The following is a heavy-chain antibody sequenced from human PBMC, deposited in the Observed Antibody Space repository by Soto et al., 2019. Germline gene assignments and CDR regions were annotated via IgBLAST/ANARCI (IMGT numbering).Heavy chain of an antibody. CDR3: ARSKGYGGNSGPYYYYGMDV. J-gene: IGHJ6*02. V-gene: IGHV5-51*01. CDR2: IYPGDSDT. CDR1: GYSFTSDW. Sequence: PGESLKISCKGSGYSFTSDWIGWVRQMPGKGLEWMGIIYPGDSDTRYSPSFQGQVTISADKSISTAYLQWSSLKASDTAMYYCARSKGYGGNSGPYYYYGMDVWGQGTTVTVSS. D-gene: IGHD2-21*02.